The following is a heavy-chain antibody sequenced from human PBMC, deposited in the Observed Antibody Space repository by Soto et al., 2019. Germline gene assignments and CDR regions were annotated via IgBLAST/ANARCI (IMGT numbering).Heavy chain of an antibody. Sequence: VQLVESGGGVVQPGRSLRLSCAASGFTFSSYAMHWVRQAPGKGLEWVAVISYDGSNKYYADSVKGRFTISRDNSKNTLYLQMNSLRAEDTAVYYCARDGFTMVRGVCMDVWGQGTTVTVSS. V-gene: IGHV3-30-3*01. D-gene: IGHD3-10*01. CDR2: ISYDGSNK. CDR1: GFTFSSYA. CDR3: ARDGFTMVRGVCMDV. J-gene: IGHJ6*02.